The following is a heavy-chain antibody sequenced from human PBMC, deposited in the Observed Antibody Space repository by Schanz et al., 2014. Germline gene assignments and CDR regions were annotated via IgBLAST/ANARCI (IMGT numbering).Heavy chain of an antibody. CDR3: ARDGHSSIWDSYYFYGLDV. V-gene: IGHV1-2*06. CDR1: RYPFTAYY. J-gene: IGHJ6*02. D-gene: IGHD6-13*01. CDR2: INPNSGGT. Sequence: QVHLVQSGSEVKKPGASVKVSCKASRYPFTAYYMHWVRQAPGQGLEWMGRINPNSGGTNYAENFQGRVTMTRDTSTSTVYMELSRLTSDDTALYYCARDGHSSIWDSYYFYGLDVWGQGTTVVVSS.